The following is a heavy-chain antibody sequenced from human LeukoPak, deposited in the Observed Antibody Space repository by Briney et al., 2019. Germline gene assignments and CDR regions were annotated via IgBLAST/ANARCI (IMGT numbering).Heavy chain of an antibody. CDR1: GGAFSSYH. CDR2: IYYSGNI. CDR3: ARQIVTKWYFGL. D-gene: IGHD4-17*01. V-gene: IGHV4-59*01. J-gene: IGHJ2*01. Sequence: SETLSLTCSVSGGAFSSYHWNWIRQPPGKGLEWIGYIYYSGNINYNPSLKSRVTISIDTSKSQVSLKLGSVTAADTAVYYCARQIVTKWYFGLWGRGTLVTVSS.